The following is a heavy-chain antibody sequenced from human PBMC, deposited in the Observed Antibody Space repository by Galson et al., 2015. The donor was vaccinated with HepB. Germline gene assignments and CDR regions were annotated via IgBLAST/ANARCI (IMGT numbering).Heavy chain of an antibody. Sequence: SLRLSCAAAGISVSSSYMTWVRQAPGKGLEWVSVIYKSGSTYYGDSVKGRFTISRDNSKNTLYLQMNSLRVEDTAVYYCARDLYGPGSYWSGSKHYGMDAWGHGTTVTVSS. CDR3: ARDLYGPGSYWSGSKHYGMDA. CDR1: GISVSSSY. D-gene: IGHD3-10*01. J-gene: IGHJ6*02. V-gene: IGHV3-66*01. CDR2: IYKSGST.